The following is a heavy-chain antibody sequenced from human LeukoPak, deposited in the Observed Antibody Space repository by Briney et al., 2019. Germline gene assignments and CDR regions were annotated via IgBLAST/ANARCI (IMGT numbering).Heavy chain of an antibody. Sequence: GGSLRLSCAASGFTFSSYGMHWVRQAPGKGLEWVAVIWYDGSNKYYADSVKGRFTISRDNSKNTPYLQMNSLRAEDTAVYYCAKTAVSCKDGGRRNYFDYWGQGTVVTVSS. V-gene: IGHV3-33*06. CDR1: GFTFSSYG. CDR2: IWYDGSNK. D-gene: IGHD6-19*01. CDR3: AKTAVSCKDGGRRNYFDY. J-gene: IGHJ4*02.